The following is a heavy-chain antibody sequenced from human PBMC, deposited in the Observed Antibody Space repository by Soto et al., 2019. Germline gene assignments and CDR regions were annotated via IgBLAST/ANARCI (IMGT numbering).Heavy chain of an antibody. D-gene: IGHD3-10*01. V-gene: IGHV3-30-3*01. CDR2: ISYDGSNK. Sequence: GGSLRLSCAASGFTFSSYAMHWVRQAPGKGLEWVAVISYDGSNKYYADSVKGRFTISRDNSKNTLYLQMNSLRAEDTAVYYCASKGGITMVRGATNQPYYFDYWGQGTLVTVSS. CDR3: ASKGGITMVRGATNQPYYFDY. J-gene: IGHJ4*02. CDR1: GFTFSSYA.